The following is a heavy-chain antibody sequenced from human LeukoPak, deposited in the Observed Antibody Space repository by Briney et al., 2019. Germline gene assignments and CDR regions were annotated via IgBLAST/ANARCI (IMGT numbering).Heavy chain of an antibody. CDR3: APKGLLGAFDI. Sequence: SETLSLTCTVSGGSISSSSYYWGWIRQPPGKGLERIGSIYYSGSTYYNPSLKSRVTISVDTSKHQFSLKLSSVTAADTAVYYCAPKGLLGAFDIWGQGTMVTVSS. CDR1: GGSISSSSYY. J-gene: IGHJ3*02. V-gene: IGHV4-39*01. CDR2: IYYSGST. D-gene: IGHD1-26*01.